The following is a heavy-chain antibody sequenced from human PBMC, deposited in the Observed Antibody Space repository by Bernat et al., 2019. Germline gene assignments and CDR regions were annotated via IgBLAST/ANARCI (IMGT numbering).Heavy chain of an antibody. CDR2: ISSSSSYT. CDR1: GFTFSDYY. V-gene: IGHV3-11*05. J-gene: IGHJ6*03. CDR3: AGGTSTSAPYMDV. Sequence: QVQLVESGGGLVKPGGSLRLSCAASGFTFSDYYMSWIRQAPGKGPDWVSYISSSSSYTNYADSVKGRFTISRDNAKNSLYLQMNSLRAEDTAVYYGAGGTSTSAPYMDVWGKGTTVTVSS.